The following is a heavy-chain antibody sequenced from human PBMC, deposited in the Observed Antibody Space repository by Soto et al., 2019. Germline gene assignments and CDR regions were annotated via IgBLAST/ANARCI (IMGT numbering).Heavy chain of an antibody. CDR2: ISSSSGYI. D-gene: IGHD2-15*01. CDR1: GFRLRNYA. V-gene: IGHV3-21*01. CDR3: ARDRCSGGSCYSGFDC. J-gene: IGHJ4*02. Sequence: PGGSLRLSCAASGFRLRNYARNWVRQAPGKGLEWVSSISSSSGYIYYADSVKGRFTFSRDNAKNSLYLQMSSLRAEDTAVYYCARDRCSGGSCYSGFDCLGQGTLVTVSS.